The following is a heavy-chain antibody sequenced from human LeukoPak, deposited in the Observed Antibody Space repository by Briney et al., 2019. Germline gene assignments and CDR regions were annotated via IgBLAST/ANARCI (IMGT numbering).Heavy chain of an antibody. V-gene: IGHV3-30-3*01. CDR3: ARDPGTPAAGYFDY. Sequence: PGGSLRLSCAASGFTFSSYAMHWVRQAPGKGLEWVAVISYDGSNKYYADSVKGRFTISRDNSKNTLYLQVNSLRAEDTAVYYCARDPGTPAAGYFDYWGQGTLVTVSS. CDR1: GFTFSSYA. D-gene: IGHD6-13*01. J-gene: IGHJ4*02. CDR2: ISYDGSNK.